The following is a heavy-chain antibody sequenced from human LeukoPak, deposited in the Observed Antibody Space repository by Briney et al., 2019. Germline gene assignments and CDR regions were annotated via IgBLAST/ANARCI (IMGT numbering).Heavy chain of an antibody. V-gene: IGHV5-51*01. CDR1: GYSFTSYW. CDR2: IYPGDSDT. D-gene: IGHD3-10*01. CDR3: ARRAYGSGSYYNEPFDY. Sequence: GESLKISCKGSGYSFTSYWIGWVRQMPGKGLEWMGIIYPGDSDTRYSPSFQGQVTISADKSISTAYLQWSSLKTSDTAMYYCARRAYGSGSYYNEPFDYWGQGTLVTVSS. J-gene: IGHJ4*02.